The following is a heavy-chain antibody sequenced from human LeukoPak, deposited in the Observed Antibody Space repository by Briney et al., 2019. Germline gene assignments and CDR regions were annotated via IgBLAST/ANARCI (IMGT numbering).Heavy chain of an antibody. CDR3: ARGPPDGSGSYYPGAY. D-gene: IGHD3-10*01. J-gene: IGHJ4*02. CDR1: GFTFSSYS. Sequence: GGSLRLSCAASGFTFSSYSMNWVRQAPGKGLEWVSSISSSSSYIYYADSVKGRFTISRDNAKNSLYLQMNSLRAEDTAVYYCARGPPDGSGSYYPGAYWGQGTLATVSS. V-gene: IGHV3-21*01. CDR2: ISSSSSYI.